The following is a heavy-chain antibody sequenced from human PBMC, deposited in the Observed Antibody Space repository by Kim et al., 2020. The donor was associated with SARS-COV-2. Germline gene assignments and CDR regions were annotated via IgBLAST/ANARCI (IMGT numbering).Heavy chain of an antibody. CDR3: AREWTDYDFWSGYYHSGAFDI. V-gene: IGHV3-33*01. J-gene: IGHJ3*02. CDR1: GFTFSSYG. Sequence: GGSLRLSCAASGFTFSSYGMHWVRQAPGKGLEWVAVIWYDGSNKYYADSVKGRFTISRDNSKNTLYLQMNSLRAEDTAVYYCAREWTDYDFWSGYYHSGAFDIWGQGTMVTVSS. CDR2: IWYDGSNK. D-gene: IGHD3-3*01.